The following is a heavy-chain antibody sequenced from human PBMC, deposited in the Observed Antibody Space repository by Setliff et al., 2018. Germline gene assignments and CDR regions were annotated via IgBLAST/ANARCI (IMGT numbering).Heavy chain of an antibody. D-gene: IGHD6-13*01. CDR3: ARAIAAAHYYYYYMDV. CDR2: IKQDGTGM. Sequence: PGGSLRLSCAGSGFSFSIFWMSWVRQAPGKGLEWVANIKQDGTGMYYLDSVKGRFTISRDNAKNSLYLQMNSLRAEDTAVYYCARAIAAAHYYYYYMDVWGKGTTVTVSS. J-gene: IGHJ6*03. V-gene: IGHV3-7*03. CDR1: GFSFSIFW.